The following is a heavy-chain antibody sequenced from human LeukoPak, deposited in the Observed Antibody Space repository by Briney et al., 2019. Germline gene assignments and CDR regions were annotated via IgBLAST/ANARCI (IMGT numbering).Heavy chain of an antibody. V-gene: IGHV3-21*01. CDR1: GFTFSSYS. CDR3: ARDLERDYGGNTKDY. Sequence: GGSLRLPCAASGFTFSSYSMNWVRQAPGKGLEWVSSISSSSSYIYYADSVKGRFTISRDNAKNSLYLQMNSLRAEDTAVYYCARDLERDYGGNTKDYWGQGTLVTVSS. CDR2: ISSSSSYI. J-gene: IGHJ4*02. D-gene: IGHD4-23*01.